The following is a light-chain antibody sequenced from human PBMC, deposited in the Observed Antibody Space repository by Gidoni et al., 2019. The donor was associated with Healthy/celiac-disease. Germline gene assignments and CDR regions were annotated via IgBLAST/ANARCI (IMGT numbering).Light chain of an antibody. CDR3: QSYDSSLSGSV. CDR1: SSNIGAGYY. CDR2: GNS. J-gene: IGLJ2*01. Sequence: QSVLTQPPSVSGAPGQRVTISGTGSSSNIGAGYYVHWYQQLPGTAPKLLIYGNSNRPSGVPDRFSGSKSGTSASLAITGLQAEDEADYYCQSYDSSLSGSVFGGGTKLTVL. V-gene: IGLV1-40*01.